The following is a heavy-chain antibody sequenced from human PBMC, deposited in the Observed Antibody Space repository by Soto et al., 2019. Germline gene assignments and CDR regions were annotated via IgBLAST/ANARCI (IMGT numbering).Heavy chain of an antibody. CDR1: GGSISISSYY. CDR3: APQAFYGSGSEYGMDV. CDR2: IYYSGST. D-gene: IGHD3-10*01. Sequence: PSDTLSLTRSVSGGSISISSYYWGWIRQPPGKGLEWIGSIYYSGSTYYNPSLKSRVTISVDTSKNQFSLKLSSVTAADTAVYYCAPQAFYGSGSEYGMDVWGQGTTVT. J-gene: IGHJ6*02. V-gene: IGHV4-39*01.